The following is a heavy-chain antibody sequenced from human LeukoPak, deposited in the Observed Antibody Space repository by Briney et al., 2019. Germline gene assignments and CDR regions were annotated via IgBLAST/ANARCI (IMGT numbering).Heavy chain of an antibody. Sequence: SETLSLTCTVSGGSISSGGYYWNWIRQHPGKGLEWIGYIYYSGSTYYNPSLRGRVTISVDTSKNQFSLKLSSVTAADPAVFYCARDYYDGSGYHYFDYWGQGTLVTVSS. J-gene: IGHJ4*02. D-gene: IGHD3-22*01. V-gene: IGHV4-31*03. CDR3: ARDYYDGSGYHYFDY. CDR1: GGSISSGGYY. CDR2: IYYSGST.